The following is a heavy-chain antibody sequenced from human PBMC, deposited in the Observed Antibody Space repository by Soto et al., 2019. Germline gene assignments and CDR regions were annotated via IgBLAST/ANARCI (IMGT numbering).Heavy chain of an antibody. CDR2: IRSGGNT. V-gene: IGHV3-66*01. Sequence: EVQLVESGGGLVQPGGSLRLSCAASGFTVSTDWMYWVRQAPGKGLEWVSVIRSGGNTYYADSVEGRFTISRDNSKNTVHLQMNSLRAEDTAVYYCVRENYYYGMDVWCQGTTVTVSS. CDR3: VRENYYYGMDV. CDR1: GFTVSTDW. J-gene: IGHJ6*02.